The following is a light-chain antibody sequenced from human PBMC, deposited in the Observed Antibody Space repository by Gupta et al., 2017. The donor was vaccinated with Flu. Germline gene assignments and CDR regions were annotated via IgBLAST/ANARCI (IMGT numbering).Light chain of an antibody. CDR2: KDT. V-gene: IGLV3-25*03. CDR1: KQY. Sequence: KQYVCWLQQKPGHAPALLIYKDTGRPSGIPERFSASGSGTTVTLTISGVQAEDEADYYCQSADSTSTYYVFGAGTKFTVL. CDR3: QSADSTSTYYV. J-gene: IGLJ1*01.